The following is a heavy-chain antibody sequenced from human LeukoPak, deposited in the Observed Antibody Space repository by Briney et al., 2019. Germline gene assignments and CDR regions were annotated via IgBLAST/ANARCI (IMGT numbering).Heavy chain of an antibody. CDR3: ARHAEAAARQVWFDP. J-gene: IGHJ5*02. CDR2: IYSSGST. V-gene: IGHV4-4*07. D-gene: IGHD6-6*01. CDR1: GGSISSYY. Sequence: PSETLSLTCTVSGGSISSYYWSWIRQPAGKGLEWIGRIYSSGSTNYNPSLKSRVTMSVDTSKNQFSLKLSSVTAADTAVYYCARHAEAAARQVWFDPWGQGTLVTVSS.